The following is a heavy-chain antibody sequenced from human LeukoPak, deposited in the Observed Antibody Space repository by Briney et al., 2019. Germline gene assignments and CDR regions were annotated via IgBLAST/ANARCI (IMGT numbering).Heavy chain of an antibody. D-gene: IGHD3-10*01. Sequence: GGSLRLSCATSGFTFTDFYMTWFRQAPGRGLERVSHISGSGIMKFYEDSVKGRFTVSRDNVKQSLHLQMNSLRPEDTAIYYCARCRGSGSYCLDHWGQGTLVTVSS. CDR2: ISGSGIMK. CDR3: ARCRGSGSYCLDH. CDR1: GFTFTDFY. V-gene: IGHV3-11*01. J-gene: IGHJ4*02.